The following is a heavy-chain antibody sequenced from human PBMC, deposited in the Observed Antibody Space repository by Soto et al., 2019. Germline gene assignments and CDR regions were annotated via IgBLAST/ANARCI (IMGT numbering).Heavy chain of an antibody. CDR2: IYYLGST. D-gene: IGHD3-10*01. J-gene: IGHJ4*02. V-gene: IGHV4-59*01. Sequence: SETLSLTCSVSGGSMSEYFWSWIRQSPGKGLEWIGYIYYLGSTDYNPSLKSRVTISVDTSKRQFSLRLTSVTAADTTVYYCARDGYDGSGSPYPAYWGPGTQVTVSS. CDR1: GGSMSEYF. CDR3: ARDGYDGSGSPYPAY.